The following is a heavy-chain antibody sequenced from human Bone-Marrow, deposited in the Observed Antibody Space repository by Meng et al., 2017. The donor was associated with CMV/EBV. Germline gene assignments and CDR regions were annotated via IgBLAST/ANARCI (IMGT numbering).Heavy chain of an antibody. CDR3: STVVPAALYYFDN. V-gene: IGHV3-15*01. CDR2: IKSKTDGETT. J-gene: IGHJ4*02. CDR1: GFTFSNAW. Sequence: GSLKISCAASGFTFSNAWMSWVRQAPGKGLEWVGRIKSKTDGETTDYAAPVKGRFTISRDDSKNTLYLQMKSLKNEDTAVYYCSTVVPAALYYFDNWGQGTLVTVSS. D-gene: IGHD2-2*01.